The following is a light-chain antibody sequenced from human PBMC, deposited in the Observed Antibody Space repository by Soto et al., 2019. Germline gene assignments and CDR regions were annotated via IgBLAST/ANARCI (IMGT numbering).Light chain of an antibody. J-gene: IGLJ1*01. V-gene: IGLV2-14*01. Sequence: QSALTQPASVSGSPGQSITISCTGTSSDICYYNYVSWYQHHPGKAPKLIVYEVSNRPSGLSNRFSGSKSGNTASLTISGLQAEDEADYYCTSYTLTSTLHVFGTGTKLTVL. CDR3: TSYTLTSTLHV. CDR2: EVS. CDR1: SSDICYYNY.